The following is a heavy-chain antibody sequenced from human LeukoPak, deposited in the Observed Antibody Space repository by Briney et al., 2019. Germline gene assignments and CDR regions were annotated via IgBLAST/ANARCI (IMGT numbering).Heavy chain of an antibody. CDR1: GFTVSSVY. CDR2: TSSGGTV. J-gene: IGHJ4*02. CDR3: AYVDSSAYFRF. Sequence: GGSLRLSCAASGFTVSSVYISWVRRAPGKGLEWVSVTSSGGTVYFADSVKGRFTLSTDSSKNTLYLQMNALRVEDTALYYCAYVDSSAYFRFWGQGTLVTVSS. D-gene: IGHD2-21*01. V-gene: IGHV3-53*01.